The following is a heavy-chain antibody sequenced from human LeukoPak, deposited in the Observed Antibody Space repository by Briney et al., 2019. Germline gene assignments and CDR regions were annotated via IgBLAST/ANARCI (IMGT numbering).Heavy chain of an antibody. V-gene: IGHV3-23*01. CDR3: AKDANYDFWSGYYDFDY. Sequence: GGSLRLSCAASGFTFSSYAMSSVRQAPGKGLEGCSAISGTGGSTYYADSVKGRFTISRDNSKNTLYLQMTSLRAEDTAVYYCAKDANYDFWSGYYDFDYWGQGTLVTVSS. CDR1: GFTFSSYA. CDR2: ISGTGGST. D-gene: IGHD3-3*01. J-gene: IGHJ4*02.